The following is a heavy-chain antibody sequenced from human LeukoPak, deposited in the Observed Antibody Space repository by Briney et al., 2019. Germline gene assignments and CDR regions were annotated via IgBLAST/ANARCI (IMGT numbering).Heavy chain of an antibody. J-gene: IGHJ5*02. CDR1: GYTFTSYD. D-gene: IGHD2-15*01. CDR3: ARGVVVAATGDWFDP. V-gene: IGHV1-8*01. Sequence: ASVKVSCKASGYTFTSYDINWVRQATGQGLEWVGWMNPNSGNTGYAQKFQGRVTMTRNTSISTAYMELSSLRSEDTAVYYCARGVVVAATGDWFDPWGQGTLVTVSP. CDR2: MNPNSGNT.